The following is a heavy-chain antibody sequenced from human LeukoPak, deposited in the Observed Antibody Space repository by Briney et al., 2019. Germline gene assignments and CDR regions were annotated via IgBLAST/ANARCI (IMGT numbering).Heavy chain of an antibody. D-gene: IGHD4-23*01. J-gene: IGHJ4*02. Sequence: PGGSLRLSCTASGFTFGDYAMSWFRQAPGKGLEWVGFIRSKAYGGTTEYAASVKGRFTISRDDSKSIAYLQMNSLKTEDTAVYYCTSDIRDYGGAYFDYWGQGTLVTVSS. CDR3: TSDIRDYGGAYFDY. CDR1: GFTFGDYA. V-gene: IGHV3-49*03. CDR2: IRSKAYGGTT.